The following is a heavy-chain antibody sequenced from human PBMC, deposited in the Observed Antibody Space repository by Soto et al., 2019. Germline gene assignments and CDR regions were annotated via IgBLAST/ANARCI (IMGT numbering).Heavy chain of an antibody. CDR2: TSASGGVT. CDR3: VDGGAIRRHPLDP. J-gene: IGHJ5*02. CDR1: GFTFYSHA. V-gene: IGHV3-23*01. D-gene: IGHD3-3*01. Sequence: HPGGSLRLSCAASGFTFYSHAMSWVRQAPGKGLEWVSGTSASGGVTYYADSVKGRFTMSRDNAKNTLWLQMNSLRVEDTAVYYCVDGGAIRRHPLDPWGQGTLVTVYS.